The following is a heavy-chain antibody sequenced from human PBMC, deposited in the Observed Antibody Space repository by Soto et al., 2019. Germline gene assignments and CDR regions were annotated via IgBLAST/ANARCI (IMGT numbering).Heavy chain of an antibody. CDR3: AKGRGGSGSLTPRVDF. D-gene: IGHD3-10*01. CDR1: GFTFNNYA. CDR2: ISGGGDTT. Sequence: EVQLLESGGGLVQPGGSLRLSCAASGFTFNNYAMTWVRQAPGKGLEWVSAISGGGDTTSYADSVKGRFTVSRDSSKNTLYRQMSSLRAEDTALDYCAKGRGGSGSLTPRVDFWGQGTLVTVSS. V-gene: IGHV3-23*01. J-gene: IGHJ4*02.